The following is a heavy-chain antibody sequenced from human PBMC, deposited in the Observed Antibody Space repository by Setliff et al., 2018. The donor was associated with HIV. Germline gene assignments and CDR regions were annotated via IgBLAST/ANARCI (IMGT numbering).Heavy chain of an antibody. CDR3: ARGTGIQLWLKGGDYYYYMDV. J-gene: IGHJ6*03. CDR2: TYYRSKWYN. CDR1: GDSVSSNSAA. Sequence: PSQTLSLTCAISGDSVSSNSAAWNWIRQSPSRGLEWLGRTYYRSKWYNDYAVSVKSRITINPDTSNNQFSLQLNSVTPEDTAVYYCARGTGIQLWLKGGDYYYYMDVCGKGTTVTVSS. V-gene: IGHV6-1*01. D-gene: IGHD5-18*01.